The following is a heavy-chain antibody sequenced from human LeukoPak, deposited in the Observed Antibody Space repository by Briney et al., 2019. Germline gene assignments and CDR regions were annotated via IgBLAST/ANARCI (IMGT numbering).Heavy chain of an antibody. CDR3: AREMGSITIFGVVIIFGY. D-gene: IGHD3-3*01. CDR2: INPNSGGT. CDR1: GYTFTGYY. V-gene: IGHV1-2*06. J-gene: IGHJ4*02. Sequence: ASVKVSCKASGYTFTGYYMHWVRQAPGQGLEWMGRINPNSGGTNYAQKFQGRVTMTRDTSISTAYMELSRLRSDDTAVYYCAREMGSITIFGVVIIFGYWGQGTMVTVSS.